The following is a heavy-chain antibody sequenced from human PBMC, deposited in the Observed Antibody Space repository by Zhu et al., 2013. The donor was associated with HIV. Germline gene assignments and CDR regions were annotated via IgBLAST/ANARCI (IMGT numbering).Heavy chain of an antibody. Sequence: QVQLVQSGAEVKKPGASVKVSCKASDYTLTTYGVSWVRQAPGQGLEWMGWISPXNAHTDYAQKFKGRVTMTTDTSTNTAYLDLRSLTSDDTAVYYCARDLHYYDSSGYWGQGTLVTVSS. V-gene: IGHV1-18*01. CDR1: DYTLTTYG. J-gene: IGHJ4*02. CDR2: ISPXNAHT. D-gene: IGHD3-22*01. CDR3: ARDLHYYDSSGY.